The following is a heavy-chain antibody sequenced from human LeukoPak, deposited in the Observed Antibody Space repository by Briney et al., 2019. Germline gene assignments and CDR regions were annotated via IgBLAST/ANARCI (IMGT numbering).Heavy chain of an antibody. CDR1: GYTFTSYD. CDR3: ARIQSYQLLYYYYYGMDV. D-gene: IGHD2-2*01. CDR2: MNPNSGNT. J-gene: IGHJ6*02. Sequence: ASVKVSCKAPGYTFTSYDINWVRQATGQGLEWMGWMNPNSGNTGYAQKFQGRVTMTRNTSISTAYMELSSLRSEDTAVYYCARIQSYQLLYYYYYGMDVWGQGTTVTVSS. V-gene: IGHV1-8*01.